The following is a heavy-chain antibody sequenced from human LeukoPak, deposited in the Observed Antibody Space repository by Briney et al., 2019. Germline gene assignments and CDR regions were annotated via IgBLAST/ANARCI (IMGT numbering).Heavy chain of an antibody. CDR1: GFTFSSYA. Sequence: GGSLRLSRAASGFTFSSYAMSWVRQAPGKGLEWVSAISGTGGSTYYADPVKGRFTISRDNSKNTLYLQMNSLRAEDTAVYYCAREGYSSGWYRLWGQGTLVTVSS. CDR3: AREGYSSGWYRL. J-gene: IGHJ4*02. V-gene: IGHV3-23*01. D-gene: IGHD6-19*01. CDR2: ISGTGGST.